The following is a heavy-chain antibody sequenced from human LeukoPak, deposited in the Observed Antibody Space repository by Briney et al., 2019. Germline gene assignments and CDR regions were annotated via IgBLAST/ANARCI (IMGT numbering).Heavy chain of an antibody. Sequence: SETLSLTCIVSGGSITSDYWSWIRQPPGKGLEWIAYVSNSGRTNYNPSLKSRITISLDTARNQFSLKLSSVTAADTAVYYCARTRGSGTCDYWGQGTLVTVSS. CDR2: VSNSGRT. CDR1: GGSITSDY. CDR3: ARTRGSGTCDY. D-gene: IGHD3-10*01. V-gene: IGHV4-59*01. J-gene: IGHJ4*02.